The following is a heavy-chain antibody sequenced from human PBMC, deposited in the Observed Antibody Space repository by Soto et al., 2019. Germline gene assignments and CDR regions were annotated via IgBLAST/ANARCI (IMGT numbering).Heavy chain of an antibody. V-gene: IGHV1-18*01. Sequence: QVQLVQSGAEVKKPGASVKVSCKASGYTFTSYGISWVRQAPGQGLEWMGWISAYNGNTNYAQKLQGRVTMTTDTSTSTAYMELSRLRSDDTXVYHCAKSLGTTGYCSGXNCYSAPENWFDPWGQVTLVTVSS. CDR2: ISAYNGNT. J-gene: IGHJ5*02. D-gene: IGHD2-15*01. CDR3: AKSLGTTGYCSGXNCYSAPENWFDP. CDR1: GYTFTSYG.